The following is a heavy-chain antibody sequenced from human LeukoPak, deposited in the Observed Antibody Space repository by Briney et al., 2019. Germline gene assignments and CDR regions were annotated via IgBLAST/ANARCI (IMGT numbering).Heavy chain of an antibody. D-gene: IGHD6-19*01. V-gene: IGHV4-59*08. CDR2: IYYSGST. J-gene: IGHJ6*02. Sequence: SETLSLTCTVSGGSISSYYWSWIRQPPGKGLEWIGYIYYSGSTNYNPSLKSRVTISVDTSKNQFSLKLSSVTAADTAVYYCARQAVAEPYYYYYGMDVWGQGTTVTVSS. CDR1: GGSISSYY. CDR3: ARQAVAEPYYYYYGMDV.